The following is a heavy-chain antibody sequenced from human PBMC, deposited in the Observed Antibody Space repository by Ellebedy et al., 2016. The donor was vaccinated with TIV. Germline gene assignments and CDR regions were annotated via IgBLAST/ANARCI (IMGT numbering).Heavy chain of an antibody. J-gene: IGHJ6*02. CDR3: ARRQARNLYYYYGMDV. V-gene: IGHV3-48*04. CDR2: ISSSSSTI. Sequence: GGSLRLSCAASGFTFSSYSMNWVRQAPGKGLEWVSYISSSSSTIYYADSVKGRFTISRDNAKNSLYLQMNSLRAEDTAVYYCARRQARNLYYYYGMDVWGQGTTVTVSS. CDR1: GFTFSSYS.